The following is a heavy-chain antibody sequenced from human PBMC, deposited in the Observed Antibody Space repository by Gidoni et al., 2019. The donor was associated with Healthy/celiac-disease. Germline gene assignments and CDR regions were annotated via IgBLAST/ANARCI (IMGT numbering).Heavy chain of an antibody. CDR3: AKVHFVCTNGVCYNGGVTFDY. Sequence: EVQLVESGGGLVQPGGSLRLSCAASGFTFSSYAMSWVRQAPGKGLEWVSAISGSGGSTYYADAVKGRFTISRDNSKNTLYLQMNSLRAEDTAVYYCAKVHFVCTNGVCYNGGVTFDYWGQGTLVTVSS. CDR1: GFTFSSYA. CDR2: ISGSGGST. D-gene: IGHD2-8*01. J-gene: IGHJ4*02. V-gene: IGHV3-23*04.